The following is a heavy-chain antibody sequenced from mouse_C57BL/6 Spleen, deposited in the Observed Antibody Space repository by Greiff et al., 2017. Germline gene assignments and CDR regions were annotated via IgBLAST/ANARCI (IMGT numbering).Heavy chain of an antibody. V-gene: IGHV5-4*01. CDR2: ISDGGSYT. CDR1: GFTFSSYA. J-gene: IGHJ3*01. CDR3: ARDQTGKAWFAY. D-gene: IGHD4-1*01. Sequence: DVMLVESGGGLVKPGGSLKLSCAASGFTFSSYAMSWVRQTPEKRLEWVATISDGGSYTYYPDNVKGRFTISRDNAKNNLYLQMSHLKSEDTAMYYCARDQTGKAWFAYWGQGTLVTVSA.